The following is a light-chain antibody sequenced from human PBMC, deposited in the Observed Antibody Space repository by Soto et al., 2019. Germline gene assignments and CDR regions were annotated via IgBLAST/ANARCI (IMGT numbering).Light chain of an antibody. CDR2: AAS. V-gene: IGKV1-39*01. CDR1: QNIGVY. CDR3: HQTAANPWT. J-gene: IGKJ1*01. Sequence: DLQMTQSPSSLSASVVDRVTITCRASQNIGVYLNWYQKKPGKAPKLLIHAASSLHSGVPSTFSGSGSGTDFALTISSLQPEDFATYYCHQTAANPWTFAQGTKVDIK.